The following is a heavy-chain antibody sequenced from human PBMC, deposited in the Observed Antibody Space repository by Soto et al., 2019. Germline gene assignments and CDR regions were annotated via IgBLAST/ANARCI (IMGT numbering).Heavy chain of an antibody. V-gene: IGHV4-59*01. CDR2: IYYSGST. Sequence: SETLSLTCTVSGGSISSYYWSWIRQPPGKGLEWIGYIYYSGSTNYNPSLKSRVTISVDTSKNQFSLKLSSVTAADTAVYYCARLTNWFDPWGQGTLVTVSS. CDR1: GGSISSYY. CDR3: ARLTNWFDP. J-gene: IGHJ5*02.